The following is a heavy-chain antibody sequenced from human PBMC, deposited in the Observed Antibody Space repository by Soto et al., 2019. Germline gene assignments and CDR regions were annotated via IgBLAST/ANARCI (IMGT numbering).Heavy chain of an antibody. V-gene: IGHV3-30-3*01. J-gene: IGHJ4*02. CDR1: GFTFSSYA. CDR3: ARDWETSATGLIDS. D-gene: IGHD3-9*01. Sequence: GGSLRLSCVASGFTFSSYALHWVRQAPGKGLEWVAVTSYDGSNKYYADSVEGRFTISRDNSKNTLYLQTSSLTTEDTAMYYCARDWETSATGLIDSWGQGTLVTVSS. CDR2: TSYDGSNK.